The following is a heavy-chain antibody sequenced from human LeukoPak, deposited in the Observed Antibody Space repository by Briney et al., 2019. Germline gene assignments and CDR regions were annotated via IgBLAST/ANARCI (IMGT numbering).Heavy chain of an antibody. V-gene: IGHV1-3*01. J-gene: IGHJ3*02. CDR3: ATHGDLDAFYI. D-gene: IGHD4-17*01. Sequence: ASVKVACKASGYTFTSYAMHRVRQAPGQRLEWMGWINAGNGNTKYSQKFQGRVTITRDTSASTAYMELSSLRSEDTAVYYCATHGDLDAFYIWGQGTMVTVSS. CDR2: INAGNGNT. CDR1: GYTFTSYA.